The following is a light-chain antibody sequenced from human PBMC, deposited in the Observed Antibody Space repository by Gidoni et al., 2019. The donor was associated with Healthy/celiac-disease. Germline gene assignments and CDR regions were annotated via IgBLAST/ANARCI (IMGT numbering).Light chain of an antibody. J-gene: IGKJ2*01. V-gene: IGKV6-21*01. CDR1: QSIGIS. CDR3: HQSSSLPYT. Sequence: EIVLTQSPDFQSVTPKETVTITCRASQSIGISLHWYQQKRDQSPKLLIKYASQSFSGVPSRFSGSGSGTDFNVTINSLEAEDAATYYCHQSSSLPYTFGQGTKLEIK. CDR2: YAS.